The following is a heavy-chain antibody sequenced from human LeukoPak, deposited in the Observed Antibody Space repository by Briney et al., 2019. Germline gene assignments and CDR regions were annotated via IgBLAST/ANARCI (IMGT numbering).Heavy chain of an antibody. V-gene: IGHV4-59*08. CDR1: GGSISSYY. D-gene: IGHD1-1*01. J-gene: IGHJ6*02. Sequence: SETLSLTCTVSGGSISSYYWSWIRQPPGKGLEWIGYIYYNGSTNYNPSLKSRVTISVDTSKNQFSLKLSSVTAADTAVYYCARNEKILGGYYGMDVWGQGTTVTASS. CDR3: ARNEKILGGYYGMDV. CDR2: IYYNGST.